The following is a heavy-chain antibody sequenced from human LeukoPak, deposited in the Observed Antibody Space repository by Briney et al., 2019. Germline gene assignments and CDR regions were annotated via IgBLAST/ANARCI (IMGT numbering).Heavy chain of an antibody. CDR2: ISSSSSTI. CDR3: AKGPHIVVVPAARGDYFDY. Sequence: GGSLRLSCAASGFPFSSYPLSWVRQTPRKGLEWVSYISSSSSTIYYADSVKGRFTISRDNAKNSLYLQMNSLRAEDTAVYYCAKGPHIVVVPAARGDYFDYWGQGTLVTVSS. J-gene: IGHJ4*02. CDR1: GFPFSSYP. D-gene: IGHD2-2*01. V-gene: IGHV3-48*04.